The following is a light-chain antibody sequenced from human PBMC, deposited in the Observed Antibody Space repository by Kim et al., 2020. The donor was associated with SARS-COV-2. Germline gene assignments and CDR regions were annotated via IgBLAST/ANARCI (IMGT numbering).Light chain of an antibody. Sequence: QSALTQPASVSGSPGQSITISCTGTSSDIGYYNLVSWYQQHPGKAPKLMIYEVNNRPSGVSNRFFGSKSGNTASLTISGLQAEDEADYYCSAYTSTSTLVFGTGTKVTVL. CDR1: SSDIGYYNL. CDR2: EVN. J-gene: IGLJ1*01. CDR3: SAYTSTSTLV. V-gene: IGLV2-14*02.